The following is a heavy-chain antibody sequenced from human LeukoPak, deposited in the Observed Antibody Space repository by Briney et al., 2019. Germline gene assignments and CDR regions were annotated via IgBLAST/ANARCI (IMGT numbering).Heavy chain of an antibody. CDR1: GFTFSSSA. CDR2: ISASGGST. D-gene: IGHD2-2*01. V-gene: IGHV3-23*01. Sequence: GGSLRLSCAASGFTFSSSAMSWVRQVPGKGLEWVSGISASGGSTYYADSVRGRFTISGDNSKNTLYVQMNSLRDEDTAVYYCARDLEYQLLSYWGQGTLVTVSS. CDR3: ARDLEYQLLSY. J-gene: IGHJ4*02.